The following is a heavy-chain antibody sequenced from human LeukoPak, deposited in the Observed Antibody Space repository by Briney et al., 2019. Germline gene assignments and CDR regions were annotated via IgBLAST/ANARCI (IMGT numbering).Heavy chain of an antibody. CDR3: ARDVGGSLDY. CDR2: IKEDESAK. J-gene: IGHJ4*02. Sequence: PGGSLRLSCAASGFTFSTYWMAWVPQAPGKGLEWVANIKEDESAKHQADSVKGRFTISRDNAQNSVYLQMSSLRGEDTAVYYCARDVGGSLDYWGQGTLVTVSS. V-gene: IGHV3-7*01. CDR1: GFTFSTYW. D-gene: IGHD1-26*01.